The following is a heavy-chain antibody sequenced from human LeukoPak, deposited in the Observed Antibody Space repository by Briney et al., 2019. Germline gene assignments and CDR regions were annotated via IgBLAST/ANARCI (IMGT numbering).Heavy chain of an antibody. CDR3: ASESGPFSLFGF. V-gene: IGHV4-4*02. D-gene: IGHD1-26*01. J-gene: IGHJ4*02. CDR2: VHLSGTS. CDR1: VGSILTTNW. Sequence: SETLSLTCAVSVGSILTTNWWSWVRQPPGKGLEWIGEVHLSGTSNYNPSLKSRVSMSIDTSKNQLSLKQTSVNAADRAMYSCASESGPFSLFGFWGQGTLVTVSS.